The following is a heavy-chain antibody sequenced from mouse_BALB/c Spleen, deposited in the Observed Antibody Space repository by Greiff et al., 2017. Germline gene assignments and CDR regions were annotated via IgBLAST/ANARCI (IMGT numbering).Heavy chain of an antibody. J-gene: IGHJ2*01. CDR3: ARYGGNSPFDY. CDR1: GYSITSDYA. CDR2: ISYSGST. D-gene: IGHD1-1*02. Sequence: EVQLVESGPGLVKPSQSLSLTCTVTGYSITSDYAWNWIRQFPGNKLEWMGYISYSGSTSYNPSLKSRISITRDTSKNQFFLQLNSVTTEDTATYYCARYGGNSPFDYWGQGTTLTVSS. V-gene: IGHV3-2*02.